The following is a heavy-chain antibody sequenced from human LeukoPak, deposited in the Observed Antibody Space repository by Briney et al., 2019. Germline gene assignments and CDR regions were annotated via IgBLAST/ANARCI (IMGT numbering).Heavy chain of an antibody. D-gene: IGHD1-1*01. CDR2: INHSGST. V-gene: IGHV4-34*01. CDR3: ARSWPGGYYGMDV. J-gene: IGHJ6*02. Sequence: PSETLSLTCTVSGGSISGYYWSWIRQPPGKGLEWIGEINHSGSTNYNPSLKSRVTISVDTSKNQFSLKLSSVTAADTAVYYCARSWPGGYYGMDVWGQGTTVTVSS. CDR1: GGSISGYY.